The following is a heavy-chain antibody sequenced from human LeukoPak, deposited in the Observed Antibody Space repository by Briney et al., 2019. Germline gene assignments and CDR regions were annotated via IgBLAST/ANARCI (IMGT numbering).Heavy chain of an antibody. D-gene: IGHD2-15*01. Sequence: ASVKVSCKASGYTFTSYDINWVRQATGQGLEWMGWMNPNSGNTGYAPKFQGRVTMTRNTSISTAYMEVNSLRSEDTAVYYCARGGSRVMVSARGDAFDIWGQGTKVTVSS. CDR3: ARGGSRVMVSARGDAFDI. V-gene: IGHV1-8*01. CDR1: GYTFTSYD. CDR2: MNPNSGNT. J-gene: IGHJ3*02.